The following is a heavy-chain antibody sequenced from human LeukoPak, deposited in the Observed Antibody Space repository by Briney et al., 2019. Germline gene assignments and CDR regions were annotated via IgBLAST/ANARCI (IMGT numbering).Heavy chain of an antibody. J-gene: IGHJ5*02. V-gene: IGHV3-11*04. CDR2: ISSSSSTI. CDR3: ARDKLASIAAAATPGGPFDP. CDR1: GFIFSDYY. Sequence: GGSLRLSCAASGFIFSDYYMSWIRQAPGKGLEWVSYISSSSSTIYYADSVKGRFTISRDNAKNSLYLQMNSLRAEDTAVYYCARDKLASIAAAATPGGPFDPWGQGTLVTVSS. D-gene: IGHD6-13*01.